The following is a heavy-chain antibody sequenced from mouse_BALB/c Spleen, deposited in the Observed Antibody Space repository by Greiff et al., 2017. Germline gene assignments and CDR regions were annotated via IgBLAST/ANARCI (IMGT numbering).Heavy chain of an antibody. V-gene: IGHV2-9*02. J-gene: IGHJ4*01. Sequence: VQGVESGPGLVAPSQSLSITCTVSGFSLTSYGVHWVRQPPGKGLEWLGVIWAGGSTNYNSALMSRLSISKDNSKSQVFLKMNSLQTDDTAMYYCARSPYDYDEGYAMDYWGQGTSVTVSS. D-gene: IGHD2-4*01. CDR2: IWAGGST. CDR3: ARSPYDYDEGYAMDY. CDR1: GFSLTSYG.